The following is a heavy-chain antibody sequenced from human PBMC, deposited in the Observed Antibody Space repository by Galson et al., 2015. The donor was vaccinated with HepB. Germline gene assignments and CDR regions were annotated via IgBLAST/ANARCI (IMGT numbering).Heavy chain of an antibody. V-gene: IGHV3-48*01. CDR3: ARDRGYCSSTSCYRDWYFDL. CDR2: ISSSSSTI. Sequence: SLRLSCAASGFTFSSYSMNWVRQAPGKGLEWVSYISSSSSTIYYADSVKGRFTISRDNAKNSLYLQMNSLRAEDTAVYYCARDRGYCSSTSCYRDWYFDLWGRGTLVTVSS. J-gene: IGHJ2*01. CDR1: GFTFSSYS. D-gene: IGHD2-2*02.